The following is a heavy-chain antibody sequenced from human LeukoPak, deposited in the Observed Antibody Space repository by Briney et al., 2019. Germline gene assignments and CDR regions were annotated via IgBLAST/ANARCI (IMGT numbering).Heavy chain of an antibody. V-gene: IGHV1-8*01. D-gene: IGHD3-3*01. J-gene: IGHJ1*01. CDR2: MNPNSGNT. CDR3: ARAPGFWSGLYPRYFQH. Sequence: ASVKVSCKASGYTFTSYDINWVRQATGQGLEWMGWMNPNSGNTGYAQKFQGRVTMTRNTSISTAYKELSSLRSEDTAVYYCARAPGFWSGLYPRYFQHWGQGTLVTVSS. CDR1: GYTFTSYD.